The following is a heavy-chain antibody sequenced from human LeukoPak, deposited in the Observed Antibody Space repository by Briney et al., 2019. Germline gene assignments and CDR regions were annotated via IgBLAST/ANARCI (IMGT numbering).Heavy chain of an antibody. CDR2: ISGSGGST. CDR1: GFTLSSYA. V-gene: IGHV3-23*01. D-gene: IGHD2-2*01. Sequence: GGSLRLSCAASGFTLSSYAMSWVRGAPGKGLEWVSAISGSGGSTYYADSVKGRFTISRDNSKNTLYVQMNSLRAENTAVYYCAEDVREVGPAAEATKGPYYSYYSGMDVWGQRTTVTVSS. CDR3: AEDVREVGPAAEATKGPYYSYYSGMDV. J-gene: IGHJ6*02.